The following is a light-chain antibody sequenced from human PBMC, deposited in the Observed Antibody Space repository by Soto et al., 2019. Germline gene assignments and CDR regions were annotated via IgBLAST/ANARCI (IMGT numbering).Light chain of an antibody. J-gene: IGKJ3*01. V-gene: IGKV1-9*01. CDR3: QQLNSYPPA. CDR2: AAS. Sequence: IQLTQSPSSLSASVGDRVTITCRASQGISSYLAWYQQKPGKAPKLLIYAASTLHSGVPSRFSGSGSGTEFTLTISSLQPEDFATYYCQQLNSYPPAFGPGTKVDIK. CDR1: QGISSY.